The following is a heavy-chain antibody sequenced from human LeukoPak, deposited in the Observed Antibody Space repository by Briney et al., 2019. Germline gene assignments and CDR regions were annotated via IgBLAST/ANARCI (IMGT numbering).Heavy chain of an antibody. CDR1: GFTFSSYG. Sequence: GRSLRLSCAASGFTFSSYGMHWVRQAPGKGLEWVAVIWYDGSNKYYADSVKGRFTISRDNSKNTLYLQMNSMRAEDTAVYHCARDFRSYVPNYYFDYWGQGTLVTVSS. V-gene: IGHV3-33*01. D-gene: IGHD3-10*02. J-gene: IGHJ4*02. CDR3: ARDFRSYVPNYYFDY. CDR2: IWYDGSNK.